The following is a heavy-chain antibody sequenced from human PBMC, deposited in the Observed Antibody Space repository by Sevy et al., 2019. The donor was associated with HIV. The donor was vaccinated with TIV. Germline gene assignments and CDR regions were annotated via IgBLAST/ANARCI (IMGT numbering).Heavy chain of an antibody. CDR3: ARGGAFKDRSAKRDFDY. CDR2: IWNDGSNK. V-gene: IGHV3-33*01. D-gene: IGHD3-22*01. Sequence: GGSLRLSCAASGFTFSNYGMHWVRQAPGKGLEWVAVIWNDGSNKYYADSVKGRFTISRDNSKNTLYLQMNSLRVEDTAVYFCARGGAFKDRSAKRDFDYWGQGTLVTVSS. CDR1: GFTFSNYG. J-gene: IGHJ4*02.